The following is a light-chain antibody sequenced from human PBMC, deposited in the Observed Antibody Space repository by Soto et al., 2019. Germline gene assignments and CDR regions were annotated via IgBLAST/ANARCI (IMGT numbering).Light chain of an antibody. CDR2: GAS. CDR3: QQYKNPPFT. J-gene: IGKJ3*01. Sequence: DIQMTQSPSSLSASVGDTITITCRAGQDITNYLAWFQQKAGKAPKSLIFGASNLQSGVPSKFRGSGSGTDFTLNISSLQTEDFATYYCQQYKNPPFTFGPGTTVDVK. V-gene: IGKV1-16*02. CDR1: QDITNY.